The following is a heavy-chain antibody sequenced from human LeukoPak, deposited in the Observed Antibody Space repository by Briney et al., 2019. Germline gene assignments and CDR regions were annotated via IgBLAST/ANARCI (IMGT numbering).Heavy chain of an antibody. CDR1: GCSISGYY. Sequence: PSETLSLTCTVSGCSISGYYWSWLRQPPGKGLEWIGYVYYSGSTNYNPSLKSRVTISVDTYKKQFSLKLSSATAADTAVYYCARVLDLSKRGLDAFDIWGQGTMVTVSS. CDR3: ARVLDLSKRGLDAFDI. J-gene: IGHJ3*02. V-gene: IGHV4-59*01. D-gene: IGHD3-16*01. CDR2: VYYSGST.